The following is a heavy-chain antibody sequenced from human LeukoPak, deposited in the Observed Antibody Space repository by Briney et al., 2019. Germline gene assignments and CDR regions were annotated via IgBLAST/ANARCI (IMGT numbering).Heavy chain of an antibody. CDR3: ARRGADIVVVPSGSVVY. CDR1: GGSISSISYY. D-gene: IGHD2-2*01. V-gene: IGHV4-39*01. Sequence: SETLSLTCTVSGGSISSISYYWGWIRQPPGKGLEWIGSIYNSGSTYYNPSLKSRVTISVDTSKNQFSLKLSSLTAADTAAYYCARRGADIVVVPSGSVVYWGQGTLVTVSS. CDR2: IYNSGST. J-gene: IGHJ4*02.